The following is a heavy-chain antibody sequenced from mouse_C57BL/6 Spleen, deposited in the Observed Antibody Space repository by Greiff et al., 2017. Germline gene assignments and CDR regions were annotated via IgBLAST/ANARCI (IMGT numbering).Heavy chain of an antibody. CDR2: IDPSDSDT. V-gene: IGHV1-52*01. CDR3: AREAYYSNQYYYAMDY. Sequence: VQLQQPGAELVRPGSSVKLSCKASGYTFTSYWMHWVKPRPIQGLEWIGNIDPSDSDTHYNHTFKVKATLTVDKSSSPAYMQHSSMTTEDYAVDYGAREAYYSNQYYYAMDYWGQGTSVTVSS. J-gene: IGHJ4*01. D-gene: IGHD2-5*01. CDR1: GYTFTSYW.